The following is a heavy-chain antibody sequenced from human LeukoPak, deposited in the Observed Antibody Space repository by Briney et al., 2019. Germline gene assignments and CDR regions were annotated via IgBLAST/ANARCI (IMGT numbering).Heavy chain of an antibody. CDR1: GGSISSGDYY. J-gene: IGHJ4*02. V-gene: IGHV4-30-4*01. CDR2: IYYSGST. CDR3: ARGLGSSWYGD. D-gene: IGHD6-13*01. Sequence: SETLSLTCTVSGGSISSGDYYWSWIRQPPGKGLEWMGYIYYSGSTYYNPSLKSRVAISVDTSKNQFSLKLRSVTAADTAVYFCARGLGSSWYGDWGQGTLVTVSS.